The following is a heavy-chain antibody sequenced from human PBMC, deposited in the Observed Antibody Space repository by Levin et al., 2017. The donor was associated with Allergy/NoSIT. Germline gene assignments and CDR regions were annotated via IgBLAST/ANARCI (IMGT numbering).Heavy chain of an antibody. D-gene: IGHD3-22*01. CDR3: ARLDYYDSSQLDA. J-gene: IGHJ4*02. CDR2: IKQDGSEK. Sequence: GESLKISCAASGFTFNNYWMSWVRQSPGKGLEWVANIKQDGSEKHLVDSVKGRFSISRDNAKNSLYLHLNSLRAEDTAVYYCARLDYYDSSQLDAWGQGTLVTVSS. V-gene: IGHV3-7*01. CDR1: GFTFNNYW.